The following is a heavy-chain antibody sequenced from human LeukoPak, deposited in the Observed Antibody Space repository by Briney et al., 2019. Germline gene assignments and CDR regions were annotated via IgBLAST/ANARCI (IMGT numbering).Heavy chain of an antibody. CDR2: IIPIFGTA. J-gene: IGHJ6*02. CDR1: GGTFSSYA. CDR3: ARDYRGGDCYSCYYGMDV. V-gene: IGHV1-69*13. Sequence: GASVKVSCKASGGTFSSYATSWVRQAPGQGLEWMGGIIPIFGTANYAQKFQGRVTITADESTSTAYMELSSLRSEDTAVYYCARDYRGGDCYSCYYGMDVWGQGTTVTVSS. D-gene: IGHD2-21*02.